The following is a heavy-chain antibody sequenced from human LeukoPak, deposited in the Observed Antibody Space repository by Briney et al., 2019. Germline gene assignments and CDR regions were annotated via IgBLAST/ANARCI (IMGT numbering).Heavy chain of an antibody. CDR1: GFTFSSYA. V-gene: IGHV3-23*01. CDR3: AKRSPDTYGSGNYYPFDY. D-gene: IGHD3-10*01. Sequence: GGSLRLSCAASGFTFSSYAMNWVRQAPGKGLEWVSTISGSGGNTYYADSVKGRFTISRDNSKNTLYLQMNSLRAEDTAVYHCAKRSPDTYGSGNYYPFDYWGQGTLVTVSS. CDR2: ISGSGGNT. J-gene: IGHJ4*02.